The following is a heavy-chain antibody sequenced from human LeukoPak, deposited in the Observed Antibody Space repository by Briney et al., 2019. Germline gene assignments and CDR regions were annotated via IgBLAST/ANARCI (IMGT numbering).Heavy chain of an antibody. Sequence: GESLKISCKGSGYSFTSYWIAWVRQMPGKGLEWMGIIYPGDSDTRYRPSLQGQVTFSADKSISTAYLQWSSLKTSDTAMYYCAGGGSFSPYYFDYWGQGTPVTVSS. CDR1: GYSFTSYW. J-gene: IGHJ4*02. CDR3: AGGGSFSPYYFDY. CDR2: IYPGDSDT. V-gene: IGHV5-51*01. D-gene: IGHD1-26*01.